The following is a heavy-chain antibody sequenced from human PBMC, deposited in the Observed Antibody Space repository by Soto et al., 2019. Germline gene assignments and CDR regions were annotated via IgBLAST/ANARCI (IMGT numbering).Heavy chain of an antibody. V-gene: IGHV3-30*18. J-gene: IGHJ3*01. CDR2: ISYDGSDE. D-gene: IGHD2-8*01. CDR1: GFGFGSFA. Sequence: QVQLVESGGGVVQPGRSLRLSCAASGFGFGSFAMHWVRQAPGKGLEWVGLISYDGSDEYYLDSVKGRFTISRDNSKNTVDLQINSLRAEDTAVYYCAKDLGYCTNSCPMALDLWGRGTVVTVSS. CDR3: AKDLGYCTNSCPMALDL.